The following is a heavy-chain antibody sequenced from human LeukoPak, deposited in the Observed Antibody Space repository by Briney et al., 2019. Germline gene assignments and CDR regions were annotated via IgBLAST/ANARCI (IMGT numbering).Heavy chain of an antibody. Sequence: SVKVSCKASGGTFSSYAISWVRQAPGQGLEWMGRIIPIFGIANYAQKFQGRVTITADKSTSTAYMELSSLRSEDTAVYYCALDPCSGGSCYSAYFDYWGQGTLVTVPS. CDR2: IIPIFGIA. V-gene: IGHV1-69*04. CDR1: GGTFSSYA. D-gene: IGHD2-15*01. J-gene: IGHJ4*02. CDR3: ALDPCSGGSCYSAYFDY.